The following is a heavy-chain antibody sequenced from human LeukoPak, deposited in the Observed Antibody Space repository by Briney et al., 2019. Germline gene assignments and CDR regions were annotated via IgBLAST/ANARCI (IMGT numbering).Heavy chain of an antibody. Sequence: GGSLRLSCAASGFTSSSYAMSWVRQAPGKGLEWVSAISGSGGSTYYADSVKGRFTISRDNSKNTLYLQMNSLRAEDTAVYYCAKVMKWSGSYYFDYWAREPWSPSPQ. CDR2: ISGSGGST. CDR3: AKVMKWSGSYYFDY. CDR1: GFTSSSYA. V-gene: IGHV3-23*01. J-gene: IGHJ4*02. D-gene: IGHD1-26*01.